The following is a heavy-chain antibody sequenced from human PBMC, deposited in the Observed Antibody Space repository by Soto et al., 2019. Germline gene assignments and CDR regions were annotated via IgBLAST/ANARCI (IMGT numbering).Heavy chain of an antibody. D-gene: IGHD3-10*01. CDR2: IIPMYGTG. CDR1: GGTFSSYA. Sequence: QERLVQSGTEVKKPGSSVKVSCKASGGTFSSYALRWVRQAHGQGLEWMGGIIPMYGTGNYAQKFQGRVTISADESTSTAYMELSALISDDTAVYYCARWAAGSGMDYHHGIDVWGQGTTVTVS. J-gene: IGHJ6*02. CDR3: ARWAAGSGMDYHHGIDV. V-gene: IGHV1-69*01.